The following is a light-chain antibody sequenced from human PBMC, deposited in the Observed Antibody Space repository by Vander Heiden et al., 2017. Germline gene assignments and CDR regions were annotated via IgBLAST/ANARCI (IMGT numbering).Light chain of an antibody. CDR2: QDS. CDR1: KLGDKY. V-gene: IGLV3-1*01. Sequence: SSELTQPPSVSVSPGPTASITCSGDKLGDKYACWYQQKPGQSPVLVIYQDSKRPSGIPERFSGSNSGNTATLTISGTQAMDEADYYCQAWDSSYVVFGGGTKLTVL. CDR3: QAWDSSYVV. J-gene: IGLJ2*01.